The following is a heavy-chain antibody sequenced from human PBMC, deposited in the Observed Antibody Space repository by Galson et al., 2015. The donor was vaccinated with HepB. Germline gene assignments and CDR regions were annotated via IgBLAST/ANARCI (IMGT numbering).Heavy chain of an antibody. CDR3: AEGGVTSDFNY. V-gene: IGHV4-61*02. J-gene: IGHJ4*02. CDR2: IYASGIT. CDR1: GGSIFNDNYY. D-gene: IGHD3-16*01. Sequence: QVQLQESGPGPVKPSQTLSLPCTVSGGSIFNDNYYWSWIRQPAGKGLEWIGRIYASGITHYNPSLQSRVTISIDTSKDRFSLKLYSVTAADTAVYYCAEGGVTSDFNYWGQGTLVTVSS.